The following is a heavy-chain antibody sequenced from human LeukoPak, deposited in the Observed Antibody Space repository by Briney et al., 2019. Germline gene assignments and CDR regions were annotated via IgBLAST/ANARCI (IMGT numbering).Heavy chain of an antibody. D-gene: IGHD3-22*01. CDR2: IYDTGNT. Sequence: SETLSLTCTVSGGSTSSYYLSWVRQPPGKGLEWIGHIYDTGNTNYNPSLESRVTISVDTSKNQFSLRLTRVNATGRAVYFCSRATPWLLPGYWGQGTLVTVSS. V-gene: IGHV4-59*01. CDR1: GGSTSSYY. J-gene: IGHJ4*02. CDR3: SRATPWLLPGY.